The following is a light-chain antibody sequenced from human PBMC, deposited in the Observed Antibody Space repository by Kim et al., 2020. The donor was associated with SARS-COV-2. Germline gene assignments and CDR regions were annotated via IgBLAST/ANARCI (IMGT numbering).Light chain of an antibody. Sequence: QAVVTQPPSASGTPGQRVTIFCSGSSSNIGDNNVNWYQQLPGSAPKLLIYINNQRPSGVPDRFSGSKSGTSASLAISGLQSEDEADYFCAAWDDRLNSYVFGGGTKVTVL. J-gene: IGLJ1*01. CDR3: AAWDDRLNSYV. CDR2: INN. V-gene: IGLV1-44*01. CDR1: SSNIGDNN.